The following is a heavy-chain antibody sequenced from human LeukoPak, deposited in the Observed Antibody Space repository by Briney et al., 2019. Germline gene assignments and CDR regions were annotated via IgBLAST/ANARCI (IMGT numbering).Heavy chain of an antibody. D-gene: IGHD6-13*01. CDR2: IYYSGST. CDR3: ARGALGSSWSDF. V-gene: IGHV4-59*01. J-gene: IGHJ4*02. Sequence: SETLSLTCTVSGGSISSYYWSWIRQPPGKGLEWIGYIYYSGSTNYNPSLKSRVTISVDTSKNQFSLKLSSVTTADTAVYYCARGALGSSWSDFWGQGTLVAVSS. CDR1: GGSISSYY.